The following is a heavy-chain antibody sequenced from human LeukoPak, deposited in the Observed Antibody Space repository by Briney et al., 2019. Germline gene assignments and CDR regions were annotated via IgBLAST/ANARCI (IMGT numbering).Heavy chain of an antibody. Sequence: PSETLSLTCAVSGSSISGDYFWGWIRQPPGKGLEWIGTINHRGTSYYNPSLMSRVTMSVDTSKNHFSLKLTSVTAADTAVYYCARHASVDGNWPRPLDYWGQGSLVTVSS. CDR1: GSSISGDYF. J-gene: IGHJ4*02. CDR3: ARHASVDGNWPRPLDY. V-gene: IGHV4-38-2*01. D-gene: IGHD6-19*01. CDR2: INHRGTS.